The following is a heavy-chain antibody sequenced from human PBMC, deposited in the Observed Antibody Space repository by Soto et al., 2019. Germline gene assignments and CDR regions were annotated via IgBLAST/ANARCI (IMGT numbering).Heavy chain of an antibody. CDR2: IWRDGSEK. D-gene: IGHD2-2*01. J-gene: IGHJ4*02. V-gene: IGHV3-7*01. CDR3: ARGSTCFEF. CDR1: GFTFSSYW. Sequence: EVQLVESGGGLVQPGGSLRLSCAASGFTFSSYWMSWVRQAPGKGLEWLANIWRDGSEKNYVESVKGRFTICRDNDKNSLYLQMTSLRVEDMAVYYCARGSTCFEFWGQGTLVTVSS.